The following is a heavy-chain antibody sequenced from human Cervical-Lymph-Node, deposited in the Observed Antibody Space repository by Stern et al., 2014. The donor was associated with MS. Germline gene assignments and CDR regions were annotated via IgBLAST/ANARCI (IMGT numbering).Heavy chain of an antibody. CDR1: GFTFSNYW. CDR3: ARSSGASGDAMDV. J-gene: IGHJ6*02. CDR2: INSGGSST. D-gene: IGHD2-15*01. Sequence: EVQLVESGGGLLQPGGSLRLSCGASGFTFSNYWMHWVRQGPGKGLVWVSRINSGGSSTSYTDSVRGRFTISRDNAKNTVYLQMTSLRAEDTAVYYCARSSGASGDAMDVWGQGTTVTVSS. V-gene: IGHV3-74*02.